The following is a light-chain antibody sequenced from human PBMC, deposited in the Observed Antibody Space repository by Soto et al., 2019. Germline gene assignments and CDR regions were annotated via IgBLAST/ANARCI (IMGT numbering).Light chain of an antibody. CDR2: VVS. Sequence: DIQLTQSPSFLSASVGDRVTITCRASQGISSYLAWYQQKPGKAPKLLIYVVSTLQSGVPSRFSGSGSGTEFTLTISSLQPEDFATYYCQQLNSYPITCGQGTRLEIK. J-gene: IGKJ5*01. CDR3: QQLNSYPIT. V-gene: IGKV1-9*01. CDR1: QGISSY.